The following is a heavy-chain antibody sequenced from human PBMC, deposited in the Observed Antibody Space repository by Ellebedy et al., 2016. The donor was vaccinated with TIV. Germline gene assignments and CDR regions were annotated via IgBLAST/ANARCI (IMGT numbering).Heavy chain of an antibody. CDR2: ISGSSTYI. V-gene: IGHV3-21*01. J-gene: IGHJ6*02. CDR3: ARDQGYYYYGMDV. Sequence: PGGSLRLSCAASGFTFSSYTMNWVRQAPGKGLEWVSSISGSSTYIYYADSVKGRFAISRDNAKNSLYLQMNSLRAEDTAVYYCARDQGYYYYGMDVWGQGTTVTVSS. CDR1: GFTFSSYT.